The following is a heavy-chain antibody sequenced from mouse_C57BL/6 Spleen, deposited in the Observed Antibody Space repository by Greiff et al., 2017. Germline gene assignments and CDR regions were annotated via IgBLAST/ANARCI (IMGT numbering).Heavy chain of an antibody. CDR2: ISSGSSTI. CDR3: ARHYYDYDWFAY. Sequence: EVMLVESGGGLVKPGGSLKLSCAASGFTFSDYGMHWVRQAPEKGLEWVAYISSGSSTIYYADTVKGRFTISRDNAKNTLFLQMTSLRSEDTAMYYCARHYYDYDWFAYWGQGTLVTVSA. D-gene: IGHD2-4*01. CDR1: GFTFSDYG. V-gene: IGHV5-17*01. J-gene: IGHJ3*01.